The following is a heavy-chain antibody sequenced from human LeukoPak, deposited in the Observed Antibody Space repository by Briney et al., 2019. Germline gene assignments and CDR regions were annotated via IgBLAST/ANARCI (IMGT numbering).Heavy chain of an antibody. V-gene: IGHV3-74*01. D-gene: IGHD2-15*01. CDR1: GFTFSTYW. CDR2: IDNDGSEK. Sequence: GGSLRLSXAASGFTFSTYWLHWVRQAPGEGLVWVSRIDNDGSEKIYADSVKGRFTMSRDNAKSTLYLQMNSLKAEDTAVYYCARGGYHHGFDIWGQGTMVTVSS. CDR3: ARGGYHHGFDI. J-gene: IGHJ3*02.